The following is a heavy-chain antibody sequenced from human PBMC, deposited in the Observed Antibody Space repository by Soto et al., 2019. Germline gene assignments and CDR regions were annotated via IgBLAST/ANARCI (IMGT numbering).Heavy chain of an antibody. Sequence: QVQLQESGPGLVKPSQTQSLTCTVSGGSISSGGYYWSWIRQHPGKGLEWIGYIYYSGSTYYNPALKSRVTISLDTSKVQFSLKLSSVTAADTAVYYCARSYCGGDCYSGLYYYYYGMDVWGQGTTVTVSS. CDR1: GGSISSGGYY. D-gene: IGHD2-21*02. CDR3: ARSYCGGDCYSGLYYYYYGMDV. V-gene: IGHV4-31*03. J-gene: IGHJ6*02. CDR2: IYYSGST.